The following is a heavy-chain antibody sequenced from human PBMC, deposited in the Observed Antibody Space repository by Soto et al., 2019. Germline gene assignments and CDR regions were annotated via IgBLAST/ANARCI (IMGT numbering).Heavy chain of an antibody. J-gene: IGHJ4*02. Sequence: PGGSLRLSCAASGFTFSSYAMSWVRQAPGKGLEWVSGISGGGSTTYYADSVKGRFTISRDNSKDTLYLQMNSLRAEDTAIYYCAKDYNWNYADYFDYWGQGTLVTVSS. CDR2: ISGGGSTT. V-gene: IGHV3-23*01. CDR1: GFTFSSYA. CDR3: AKDYNWNYADYFDY. D-gene: IGHD1-7*01.